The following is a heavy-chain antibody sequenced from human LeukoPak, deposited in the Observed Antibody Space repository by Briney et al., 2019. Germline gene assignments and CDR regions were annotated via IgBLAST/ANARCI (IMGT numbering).Heavy chain of an antibody. V-gene: IGHV4-38-2*01. CDR2: IYHSGGT. D-gene: IGHD3-16*01. Sequence: PSETLSLTCAVSGYSISSGYYWGWIRQPPGKGLEWIGSIYHSGGTYYNPSLKSRVTISVDTSKNQFSLKLSSVTAADTAVYYCARGIMITFGGPWGQGTLVTVSS. J-gene: IGHJ4*02. CDR3: ARGIMITFGGP. CDR1: GYSISSGYY.